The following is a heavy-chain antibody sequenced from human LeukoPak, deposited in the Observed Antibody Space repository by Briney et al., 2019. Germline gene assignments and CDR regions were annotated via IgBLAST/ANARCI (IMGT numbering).Heavy chain of an antibody. Sequence: PGGSLRLSCTTSGFTFSSHAMSWVRQAPGKGLEWVSVISGSGGSTYYGDSVKGRFTISRDNSKNTLYLQMNSLRAEDTAVYYCAKELYGGGTGNWFDPWGQGTLVTVSS. V-gene: IGHV3-23*01. CDR3: AKELYGGGTGNWFDP. CDR2: ISGSGGST. D-gene: IGHD4-23*01. J-gene: IGHJ5*02. CDR1: GFTFSSHA.